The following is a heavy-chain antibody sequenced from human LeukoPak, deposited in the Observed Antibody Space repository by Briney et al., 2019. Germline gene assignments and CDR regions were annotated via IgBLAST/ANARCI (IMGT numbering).Heavy chain of an antibody. D-gene: IGHD3-3*01. CDR2: MNSNSGNT. J-gene: IGHJ5*02. CDR3: ARVIRFLEWSPQYNWFDP. CDR1: GYTFTSYD. Sequence: ASVKVSCKASGYTFTSYDINWVRQATGQGLEWMGWMNSNSGNTGYAQKFQGGVTITRNTSISTAYMELSSLRSEDTAVYYCARVIRFLEWSPQYNWFDPWGQGTLVTVSS. V-gene: IGHV1-8*03.